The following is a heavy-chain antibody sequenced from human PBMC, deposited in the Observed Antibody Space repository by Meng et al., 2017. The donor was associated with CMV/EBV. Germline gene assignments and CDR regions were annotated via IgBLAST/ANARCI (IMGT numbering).Heavy chain of an antibody. CDR3: ARAAGSSWYRDYYYGMDV. CDR2: IYYSGST. Sequence: ESLKISCTVSGGSISSYYWSWIRQPPGKGLEWIGYIYYSGSTNYNPSLKSRVTISVDTSKNQFSLKLSSVTAADTAVYYCARAAGSSWYRDYYYGMDVWGQGTTVTV. J-gene: IGHJ6*02. D-gene: IGHD6-13*01. CDR1: GGSISSYY. V-gene: IGHV4-59*01.